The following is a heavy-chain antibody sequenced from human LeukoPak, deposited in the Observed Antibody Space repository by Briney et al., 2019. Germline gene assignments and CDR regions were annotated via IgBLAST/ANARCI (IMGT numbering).Heavy chain of an antibody. CDR3: TTVLHCSGGSCYDY. CDR2: IKSKTDGGTT. J-gene: IGHJ4*02. CDR1: GFTFSNAW. Sequence: GGSLGLSCAASGFTFSNAWMSWVRQAPGKGLEWVGRIKSKTDGGTTDYAAPVKGRFTISRDDSKNTLYLQMNSLKTEDTAVYYCTTVLHCSGGSCYDYWGQGTLVTVSS. D-gene: IGHD2-15*01. V-gene: IGHV3-15*01.